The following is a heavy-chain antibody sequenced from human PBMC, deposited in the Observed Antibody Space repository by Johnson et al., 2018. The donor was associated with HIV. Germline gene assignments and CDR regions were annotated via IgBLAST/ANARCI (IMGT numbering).Heavy chain of an antibody. Sequence: QLVESGGGAVQPGRSLRLYCAVSEFTVTNYAMHWVRLAPGKGLQWVAVISYGGGKKYYGDSVEGRFTISKDISKNSLYLQMNRLRAEDTAVYYWSRDWGTRGWDDAFYIWGQGTMVTVSS. V-gene: IGHV3-30*04. CDR2: ISYGGGKK. CDR1: EFTVTNYA. D-gene: IGHD3-16*01. CDR3: SRDWGTRGWDDAFYI. J-gene: IGHJ3*02.